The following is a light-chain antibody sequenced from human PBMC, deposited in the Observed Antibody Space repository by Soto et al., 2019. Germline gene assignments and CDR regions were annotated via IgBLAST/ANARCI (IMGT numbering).Light chain of an antibody. CDR3: QQYGRSPPWT. J-gene: IGKJ5*01. Sequence: ETVLTQSPGTLSLSPGERATLSCRASQSVSNNYFAWYQQKPGQAPRLLIYGASTRATGIPDRFSGSGSGTDFTLTISRLEPEDFAVYYCQQYGRSPPWTFGQGTRLEIK. CDR2: GAS. V-gene: IGKV3-20*01. CDR1: QSVSNNY.